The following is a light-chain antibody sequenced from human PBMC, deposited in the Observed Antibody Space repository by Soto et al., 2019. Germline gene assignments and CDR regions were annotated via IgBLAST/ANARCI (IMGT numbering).Light chain of an antibody. CDR1: QTINYSY. CDR3: QQYGASPFP. CDR2: GAS. J-gene: IGKJ3*01. V-gene: IGKV3-20*01. Sequence: EIVLTQSPGTLSLSPGERATLSCSASQTINYSYLAWYQQKPGQAPRLLSYGASSRATGIPDRFSGRGSGTDFTLTISRLEPEDFAVYYCQQYGASPFPFGPGTKVDIK.